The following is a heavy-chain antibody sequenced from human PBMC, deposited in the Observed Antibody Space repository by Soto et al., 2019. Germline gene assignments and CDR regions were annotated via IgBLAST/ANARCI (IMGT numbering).Heavy chain of an antibody. CDR2: IYWDDDK. V-gene: IGHV2-5*02. CDR1: GVSLSSSGEG. D-gene: IGHD3-10*01. J-gene: IGHJ4*02. Sequence: QITLKESGPTLVKPTQTLMLTCTISGVSLSSSGEGVGWIRQPPGKALEWLALIYWDDDKRYSPSLKNRLTINKDTSKNQVFLIVTNMDPVDTATYYCAHRRRGFLDYWGQGTPVTVSS. CDR3: AHRRRGFLDY.